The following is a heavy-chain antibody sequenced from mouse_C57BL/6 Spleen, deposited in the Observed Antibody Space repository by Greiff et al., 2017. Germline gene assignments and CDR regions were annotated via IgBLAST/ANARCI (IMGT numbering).Heavy chain of an antibody. V-gene: IGHV5-9*01. CDR3: ARDSSGYGY. J-gene: IGHJ2*01. D-gene: IGHD3-2*02. Sequence: EVQGVESGGGLVKPGGSLKLSCAASGFTFSSYTMSWVRQTPEKRLEWVATISGGGGNTYYPDSVKGRFTISRDNAKNTLYLQMSSLRSEDTALYYCARDSSGYGYWGKGTTLTVSS. CDR2: ISGGGGNT. CDR1: GFTFSSYT.